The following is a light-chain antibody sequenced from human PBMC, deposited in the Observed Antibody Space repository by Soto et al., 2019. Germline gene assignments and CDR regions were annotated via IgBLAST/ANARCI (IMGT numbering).Light chain of an antibody. V-gene: IGLV1-47*01. J-gene: IGLJ2*01. CDR1: SSNIGSNY. CDR3: AAWDDSLSGLVV. Sequence: QAVVTQPPSASGTPGQRVTISCSGSSSNIGSNYVYWYQQLPGTAPKLLIYRNNQRPSGVPDRFSGSKSGTSASLAISGLRSEDEDDYYCAAWDDSLSGLVVFGGGTKLTVL. CDR2: RNN.